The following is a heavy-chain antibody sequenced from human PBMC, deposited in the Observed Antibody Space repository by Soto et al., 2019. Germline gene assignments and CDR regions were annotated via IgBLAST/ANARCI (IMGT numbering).Heavy chain of an antibody. Sequence: QVQLVQSGAEVKRPGSSVKVSCKGSGGTFNNYAINWVRQAPGQGLEWMGDISPMFGKANYAQKFQGRVKITADDSTATAYLELSSLRSEDTALYYCAREVEVHTPVFGFWGQGSLVTVSS. CDR2: ISPMFGKA. CDR3: AREVEVHTPVFGF. J-gene: IGHJ4*02. V-gene: IGHV1-69*01. D-gene: IGHD2-2*01. CDR1: GGTFNNYA.